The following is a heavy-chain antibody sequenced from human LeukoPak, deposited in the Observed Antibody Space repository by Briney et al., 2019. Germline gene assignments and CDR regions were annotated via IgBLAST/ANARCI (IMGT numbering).Heavy chain of an antibody. CDR2: INHSGST. D-gene: IGHD5-18*01. CDR1: GGSFTGNY. CDR3: ARGGSYGWTTFDY. J-gene: IGHJ4*02. V-gene: IGHV4-34*01. Sequence: PSETLSLTCAVYGGSFTGNYWGWIRQPPGKGLEWIGEINHSGSTKYNPSLKSRVTISVDTSKNQFSLKLTSVTAADTAVYYCARGGSYGWTTFDYWGQGTLVTVSS.